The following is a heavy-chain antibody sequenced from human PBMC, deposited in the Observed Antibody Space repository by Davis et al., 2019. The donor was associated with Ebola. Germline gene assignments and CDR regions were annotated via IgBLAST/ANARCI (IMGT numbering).Heavy chain of an antibody. CDR3: ARDPDY. CDR2: INHSGST. V-gene: IGHV4-34*01. CDR1: GGTFSGYY. J-gene: IGHJ4*02. Sequence: SETLSLTCAVYGGTFSGYYWSWIRQPPGKGLEWIGEINHSGSTNYNPSLKSRVTISVDTSKNQFSLKLSSVTAADTAVYYCARDPDYWGQGTLVTVSS.